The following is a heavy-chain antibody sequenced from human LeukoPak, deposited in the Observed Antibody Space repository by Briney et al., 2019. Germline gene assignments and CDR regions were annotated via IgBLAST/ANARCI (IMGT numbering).Heavy chain of an antibody. V-gene: IGHV3-23*01. D-gene: IGHD5-24*01. Sequence: GGSLRLSCEASGFTFSSYWMSWVRQAPGKGLEWVSSISGSGSGGSTYYADSVKGRFTISRDNSKNTLYLQMNSLRAEDTAVYYCAKSGYNRFDYWGQGTLVTVSS. J-gene: IGHJ4*02. CDR1: GFTFSSYW. CDR3: AKSGYNRFDY. CDR2: ISGSGSGGST.